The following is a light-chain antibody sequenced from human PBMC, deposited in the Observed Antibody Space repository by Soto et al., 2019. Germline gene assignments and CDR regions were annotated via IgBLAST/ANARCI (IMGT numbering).Light chain of an antibody. V-gene: IGKV3-20*01. CDR1: QSVSSSY. Sequence: EIVLTQSPGTLSLSPGERATLSCRASQSVSSSYLAWYQQKPGQAPRLLIYGASSRATGIPDRFSGSGSGTDFTITISTLEPEDFAVYYCQQSGSSPYTFGQGTKVDIK. CDR2: GAS. CDR3: QQSGSSPYT. J-gene: IGKJ2*01.